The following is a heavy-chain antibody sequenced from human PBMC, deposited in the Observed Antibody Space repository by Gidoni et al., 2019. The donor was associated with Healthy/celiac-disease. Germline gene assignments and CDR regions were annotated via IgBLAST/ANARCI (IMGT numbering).Heavy chain of an antibody. CDR2: IYWNDDK. J-gene: IGHJ4*02. Sequence: QITLKESGPTLVKPTQTLTLTCTFSGFSLSTSGVGVGWIRQPPGKALEWLALIYWNDDKRYSPSLKSRLTITKDTSKNQVVLTMTNMDPVDTATYYCARGDSYVGTIFGVAGFDYWGQGTLVTVSS. CDR3: ARGDSYVGTIFGVAGFDY. D-gene: IGHD3-3*01. CDR1: GFSLSTSGVG. V-gene: IGHV2-5*01.